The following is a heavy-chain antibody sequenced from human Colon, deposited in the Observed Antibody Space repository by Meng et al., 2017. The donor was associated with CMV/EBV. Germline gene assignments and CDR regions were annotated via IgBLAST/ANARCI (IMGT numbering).Heavy chain of an antibody. CDR1: GXXXSGYY. Sequence: WGGGSLRPSDTPSLTCTGYGXXXSGYYWTWIRQPPGKGLEWIGEIHHSGSTFYNPSLNNRVSISVDTSKNQFSLNLRSVTAADTAVYYCSRGADPYKSGIYWGQGALVTVSS. V-gene: IGHV4-34*01. CDR3: SRGADPYKSGIY. CDR2: IHHSGST. D-gene: IGHD5-24*01. J-gene: IGHJ4*02.